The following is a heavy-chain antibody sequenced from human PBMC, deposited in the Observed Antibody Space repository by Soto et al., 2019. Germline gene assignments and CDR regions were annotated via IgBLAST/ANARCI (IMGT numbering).Heavy chain of an antibody. D-gene: IGHD6-19*01. CDR2: TSYDGSNE. CDR3: ARDLRYSSGWYLFDY. J-gene: IGHJ4*02. Sequence: GGSLRLSCATSGFIFTNYALHWVRQAPGKGLEWVAVTSYDGSNEDYADSVKGRFTISRDNSKNTMYLQMNSLTTEDTAVYYCARDLRYSSGWYLFDYWGQGTLVTVSS. CDR1: GFIFTNYA. V-gene: IGHV3-30-3*01.